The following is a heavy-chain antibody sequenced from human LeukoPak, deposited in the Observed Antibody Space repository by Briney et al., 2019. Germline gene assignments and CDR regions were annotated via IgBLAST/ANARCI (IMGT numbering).Heavy chain of an antibody. CDR1: GLSVSSNF. J-gene: IGHJ3*01. Sequence: GGSLRLSCAATGLSVSSNFMSWVRQAPGKGLEWVAVISYDTRSDYHVDSVKGRFTISRDNSKNILYLQMNNLRLEDTAMYYCARDRTSWSDALDVWGLGTLVTVSS. CDR3: ARDRTSWSDALDV. V-gene: IGHV3-30*03. D-gene: IGHD1-14*01. CDR2: ISYDTRSD.